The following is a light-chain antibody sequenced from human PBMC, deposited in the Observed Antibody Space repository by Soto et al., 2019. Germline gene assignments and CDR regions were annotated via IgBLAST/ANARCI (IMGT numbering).Light chain of an antibody. Sequence: DIQMTRSPSSLSAAVGDRVTITCRASQDIRDFLAWYQQRPGKVPKLLIYSASTLQSGVPSRFSGSGSGTDFTLTISSLQPEDFATYYCQQLNTYPSTFGGGTKVDIK. CDR2: SAS. V-gene: IGKV1-27*01. CDR3: QQLNTYPST. J-gene: IGKJ4*01. CDR1: QDIRDF.